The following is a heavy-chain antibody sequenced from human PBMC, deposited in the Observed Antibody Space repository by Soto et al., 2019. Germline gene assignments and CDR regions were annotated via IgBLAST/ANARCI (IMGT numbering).Heavy chain of an antibody. CDR1: GFTFSSYA. D-gene: IGHD2-15*01. CDR2: ISGSGGST. V-gene: IGHV3-23*01. Sequence: PGGSLRLSCAASGFTFSSYAMSWVRQAPGKGLEWVSAISGSGGSTYYADSVKGRFTISRDNSKNTLYLQMNSLRAEDTAVYYYAKGINFYYYYYXDVWGKGTTVTVSS. J-gene: IGHJ6*03. CDR3: AKGINFYYYYYXDV.